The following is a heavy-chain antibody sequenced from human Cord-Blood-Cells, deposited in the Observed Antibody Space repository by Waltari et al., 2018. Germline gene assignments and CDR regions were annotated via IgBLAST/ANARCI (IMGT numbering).Heavy chain of an antibody. CDR2: IYYSGST. CDR3: ARRAGIAARNWFDP. CDR1: GGSISSSSYY. D-gene: IGHD6-6*01. Sequence: QLQLHESGPGLVKPSETLSLTCTVSGGSISSSSYYWGGFRQPPGKGLEWIGSIYYSGSTYYNPSLKSRVTISVDTSKNQFSLKLSSVTAADTAVYYCARRAGIAARNWFDPWGQGTLVTVSS. J-gene: IGHJ5*02. V-gene: IGHV4-39*01.